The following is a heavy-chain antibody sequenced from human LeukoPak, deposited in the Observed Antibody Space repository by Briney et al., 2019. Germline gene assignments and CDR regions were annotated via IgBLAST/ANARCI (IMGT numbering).Heavy chain of an antibody. D-gene: IGHD6-19*01. CDR3: AKDKRLAVAGTEY. CDR2: ISWNSGSI. J-gene: IGHJ4*02. V-gene: IGHV3-9*01. CDR1: GFTFDDYA. Sequence: GGSLRLSCAASGFTFDDYAMHWVRQAPGKGLEWVSGISWNSGSIGYAASVKGRFPISRDNAKNPLYLQMSSLRAEAPALYYCAKDKRLAVAGTEYWGQGTLVTVSS.